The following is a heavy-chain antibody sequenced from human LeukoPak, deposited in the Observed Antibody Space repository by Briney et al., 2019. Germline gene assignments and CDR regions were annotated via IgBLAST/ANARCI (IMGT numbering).Heavy chain of an antibody. CDR3: ARRRRIVALGTPGDALDI. CDR1: GGTFSSYA. J-gene: IGHJ3*02. CDR2: IIPIFGTA. V-gene: IGHV1-69*01. D-gene: IGHD6-13*01. Sequence: ASVKVSCKASGGTFSSYAISWVRQAPGQGLEWMGGIIPIFGTANYAQKFQGRVTITADESTSTAYMELSSLRSEDTAVYYCARRRRIVALGTPGDALDIWGQGTMVTVSS.